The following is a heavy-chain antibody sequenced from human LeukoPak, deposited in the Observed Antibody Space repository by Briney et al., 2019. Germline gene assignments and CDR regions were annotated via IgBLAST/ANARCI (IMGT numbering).Heavy chain of an antibody. V-gene: IGHV4-34*01. CDR2: INHSGST. D-gene: IGHD6-13*01. Sequence: PXETLSLTCAVYGGSFSDYYWSWIRQPPGKGLEWIGEINHSGSTNYNSSLKSRVTISIDTSKNQFSLKLSSVTAADTAVYYCARLVAAAADDEGSWGQGTLVTVSS. CDR1: GGSFSDYY. CDR3: ARLVAAAADDEGS. J-gene: IGHJ5*02.